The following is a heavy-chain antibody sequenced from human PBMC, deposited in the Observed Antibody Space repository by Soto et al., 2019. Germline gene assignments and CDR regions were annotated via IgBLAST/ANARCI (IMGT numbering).Heavy chain of an antibody. V-gene: IGHV4-59*01. J-gene: IGHJ6*02. CDR1: GGSISSYY. Sequence: SETLSLTCTVSGGSISSYYWSWIRQPPGKGLEWIGYIYYSGSTDYNPSLKSRVTISVDTSKNQFSLKLSSVTAAATAVYYCASNYGSGSYYREYYYYGMDVWGQGTTVTVSS. CDR2: IYYSGST. D-gene: IGHD3-10*01. CDR3: ASNYGSGSYYREYYYYGMDV.